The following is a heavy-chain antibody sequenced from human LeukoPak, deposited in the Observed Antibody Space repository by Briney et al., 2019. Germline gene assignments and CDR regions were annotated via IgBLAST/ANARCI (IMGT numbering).Heavy chain of an antibody. V-gene: IGHV3-21*01. CDR1: GFSFSSYS. CDR3: ARDGAEYYDFWSGFYTGYYYYYMDV. J-gene: IGHJ6*03. Sequence: GGSLRLSCAASGFSFSSYSMNWARQAPGKGLEWVSSVSISGGFIYYADSVKGRFTISSDHAKNSLYLQMNSLRAEDTAVYYCARDGAEYYDFWSGFYTGYYYYYMDVWGKGTAVTVSS. CDR2: VSISGGFI. D-gene: IGHD3-3*01.